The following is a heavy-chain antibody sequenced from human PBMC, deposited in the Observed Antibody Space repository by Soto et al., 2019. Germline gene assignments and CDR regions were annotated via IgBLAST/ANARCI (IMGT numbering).Heavy chain of an antibody. CDR2: ISSNGVGT. V-gene: IGHV3-64*01. D-gene: IGHD6-6*01. Sequence: GGSLRLSCAASGFTLSGYAMDWVRQAPGKGLENVSGISSNGVGTYYANSVQGSFTISRDNSKNTVYLQMGSLRPEDMVLFYCARRARPDFYYMDVWGKGTTVTVSS. J-gene: IGHJ6*03. CDR1: GFTLSGYA. CDR3: ARRARPDFYYMDV.